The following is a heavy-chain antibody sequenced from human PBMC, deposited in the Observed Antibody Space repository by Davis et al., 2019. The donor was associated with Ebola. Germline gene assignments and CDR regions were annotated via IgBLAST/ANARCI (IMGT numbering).Heavy chain of an antibody. J-gene: IGHJ6*02. CDR2: IKQDGSEK. D-gene: IGHD3-3*01. V-gene: IGHV3-7*01. CDR3: AKDRDTIFGVVNHYYYYGMDV. Sequence: GGSLRLSCAASGFTFSSYAMSWVRQAPGKGLEWVANIKQDGSEKYYVDSVKGRFTISRDNAKNTLYLQMNSLRAEDTAVYYCAKDRDTIFGVVNHYYYYGMDVWGQGTAVTVSS. CDR1: GFTFSSYA.